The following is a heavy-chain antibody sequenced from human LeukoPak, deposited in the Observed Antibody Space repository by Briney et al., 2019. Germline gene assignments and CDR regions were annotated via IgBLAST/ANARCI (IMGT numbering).Heavy chain of an antibody. CDR2: INPNNGAT. CDR1: GYTFTGYY. D-gene: IGHD5-12*01. CDR3: TRDRGYSGYDFDY. V-gene: IGHV1-2*02. J-gene: IGHJ4*02. Sequence: WASVKVSCKASGYTFTGYYIHWMRQAPGQGLEWMGYINPNNGATNYAQNFQGRVTMTRDTSISTVYMELSRLTSDDTAVYYCTRDRGYSGYDFDYWGQGTLVTVS.